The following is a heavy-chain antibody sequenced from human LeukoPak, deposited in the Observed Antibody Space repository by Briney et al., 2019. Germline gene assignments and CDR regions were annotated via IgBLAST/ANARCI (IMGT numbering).Heavy chain of an antibody. CDR2: IIPIFGTA. V-gene: IGHV1-69*13. CDR1: GGTFRSYA. Sequence: ASVKVSCKASGGTFRSYAISWVRQAPGQGLEWMGGIIPIFGTANYAQKFQGRVTITADESTSTAYMELSSLRSEDTAVYYCARASSSEENWFDRWGQGTLVTVSS. CDR3: ARASSSEENWFDR. D-gene: IGHD6-6*01. J-gene: IGHJ5*02.